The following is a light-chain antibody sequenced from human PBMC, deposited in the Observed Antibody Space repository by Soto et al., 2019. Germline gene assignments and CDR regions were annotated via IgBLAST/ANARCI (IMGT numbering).Light chain of an antibody. CDR3: QQYGSSGK. V-gene: IGKV3-20*01. Sequence: EIVLTQSPGTLSLSPGERATLSCRASQSVSTNYLAWYQQKPGQAPRLLIYGASNRATGIPDRFSGSGSGTDFTLTISRLEPEDFAVDYCQQYGSSGKFGQGTKVEIK. CDR2: GAS. J-gene: IGKJ1*01. CDR1: QSVSTNY.